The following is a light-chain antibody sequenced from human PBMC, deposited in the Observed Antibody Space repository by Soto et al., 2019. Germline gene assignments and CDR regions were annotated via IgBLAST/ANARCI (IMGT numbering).Light chain of an antibody. CDR1: SSDVGGCKF. V-gene: IGLV2-8*01. CDR2: EVS. CDR3: SSCAGSNSPHV. J-gene: IGLJ1*01. Sequence: QSALTQPPSASGSPGQSVTISCTGTSSDVGGCKFVSWYQQYPSKAPKLIIYEVSKRPSGVPDRFSGSKSGYTASLTVSGLQAEDEADYYCSSCAGSNSPHVFGTGTNLTVL.